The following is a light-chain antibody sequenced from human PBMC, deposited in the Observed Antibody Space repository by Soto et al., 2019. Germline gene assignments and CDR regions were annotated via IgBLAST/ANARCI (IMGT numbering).Light chain of an antibody. Sequence: VVMTQSPATLSVSPGESATLSCRASQSIDSNLAWYQQKPGQAPRLLIYGASTRAKGIPARFGGSGSGTELTLTITSLQSEEFAIYYCQHYNKGPQLSFGGGTKVEI. CDR1: QSIDSN. J-gene: IGKJ4*01. V-gene: IGKV3-15*01. CDR3: QHYNKGPQLS. CDR2: GAS.